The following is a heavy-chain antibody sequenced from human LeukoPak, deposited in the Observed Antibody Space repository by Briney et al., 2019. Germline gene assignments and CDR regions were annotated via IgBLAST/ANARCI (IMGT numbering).Heavy chain of an antibody. D-gene: IGHD4-17*01. V-gene: IGHV4-59*01. Sequence: SETLSLICTVSGGSISRYYWSWIRQPPGKGLEWIGYIYYSGSTNYNPSLKSRVTIPVDTSKNQFSLKLSSVTAADTAVYYCARTYGDYVHYFDYWGQGTLVTVSS. J-gene: IGHJ4*02. CDR3: ARTYGDYVHYFDY. CDR2: IYYSGST. CDR1: GGSISRYY.